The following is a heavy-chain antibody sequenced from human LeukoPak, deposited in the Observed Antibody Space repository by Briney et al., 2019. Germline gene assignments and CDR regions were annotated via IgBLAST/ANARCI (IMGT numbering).Heavy chain of an antibody. CDR3: ARDSGSFDAFDI. D-gene: IGHD1-26*01. J-gene: IGHJ3*02. V-gene: IGHV3-7*01. CDR1: GFTFSSYW. Sequence: GGSLRLSCAASGFTFSSYWMSWVRQAPGKGLEWVANIKQDGSEKYYVDSVKGRFTISRDNAKSSLYLQMNSLRAGDTAVYYCARDSGSFDAFDIWGQGTMVTVSS. CDR2: IKQDGSEK.